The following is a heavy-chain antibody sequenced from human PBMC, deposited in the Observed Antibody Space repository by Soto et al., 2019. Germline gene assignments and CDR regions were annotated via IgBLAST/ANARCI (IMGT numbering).Heavy chain of an antibody. D-gene: IGHD2-15*01. CDR1: AFAFRTYA. CDR3: AKDVLKGRIFEY. CDR2: ISGSGGST. J-gene: IGHJ4*02. V-gene: IGHV3-23*01. Sequence: RPSWALTAFAFRTYAMSWVGQAPGKGLEWVSAISGSGGSTYYADSVKGRFTISRDNSKNTLYLKMNSLRAEDTAVYYCAKDVLKGRIFEYWGQGTLVTVSS.